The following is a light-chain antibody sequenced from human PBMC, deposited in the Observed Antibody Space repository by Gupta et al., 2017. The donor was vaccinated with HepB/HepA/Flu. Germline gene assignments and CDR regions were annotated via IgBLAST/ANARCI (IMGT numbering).Light chain of an antibody. V-gene: IGKV1-39*01. CDR1: PSIRTY. CDR2: GAS. Sequence: DIQMPPSPSSLSASVGDSVTITCRASPSIRTYWNWNHQKPGTAPKLLSSGASTLQAGVTSRGSGGGSETNFTITSSDMETYGFYSCHRQKSCPATGIFGQGTKVEIK. CDR3: QKSCPATGI. J-gene: IGKJ2*02.